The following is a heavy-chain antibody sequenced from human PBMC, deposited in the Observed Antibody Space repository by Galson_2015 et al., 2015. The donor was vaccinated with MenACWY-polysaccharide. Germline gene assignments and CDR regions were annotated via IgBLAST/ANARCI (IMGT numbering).Heavy chain of an antibody. CDR2: TTASSGNA. D-gene: IGHD2-15*01. J-gene: IGHJ5*02. V-gene: IGHV1-8*01. CDR3: AKGAGVVGVS. Sequence: SVKVSCKASGYTFTSRDINWVRQAAGQGLEWMGWTTASSGNAVYAQKFQDRVTLTRDTSTSTVYMELSSLRSEDTGVYYCAKGAGVVGVSWGQGTLVTVSS. CDR1: GYTFTSRD.